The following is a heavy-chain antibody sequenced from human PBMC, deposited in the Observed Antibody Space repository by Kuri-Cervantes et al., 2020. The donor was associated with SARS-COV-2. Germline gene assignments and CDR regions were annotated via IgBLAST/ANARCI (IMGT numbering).Heavy chain of an antibody. CDR2: INHSGST. D-gene: IGHD1-14*01. J-gene: IGHJ4*02. CDR3: ARDRGRGSPRKYFDY. CDR1: GGSFSGYY. V-gene: IGHV4-34*01. Sequence: SETLSLTCAVYGGSFSGYYWSWIRQPPGKGREWIGEINHSGSTNYNPSLKSRVTISVDTSKNQFSLKLSSVTAADTAVYYCARDRGRGSPRKYFDYWGQGTLVTDSS.